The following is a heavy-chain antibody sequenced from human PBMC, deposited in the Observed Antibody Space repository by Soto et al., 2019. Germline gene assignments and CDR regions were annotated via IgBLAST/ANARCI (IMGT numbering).Heavy chain of an antibody. D-gene: IGHD6-25*01. J-gene: IGHJ4*02. V-gene: IGHV4-59*01. CDR3: ARGGEFFDY. CDR2: IYYSGST. Sequence: PSETLSLTCTVSGGSISSYYLSWIRQPPGKGLEWIGYIYYSGSTNYNPSLKSRVTISVDTSKNQFSLKLSSVTAADTAVYYCARGGEFFDYWGQGTLVTVSS. CDR1: GGSISSYY.